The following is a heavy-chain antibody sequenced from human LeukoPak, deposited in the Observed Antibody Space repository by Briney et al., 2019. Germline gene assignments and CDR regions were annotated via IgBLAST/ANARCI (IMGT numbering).Heavy chain of an antibody. V-gene: IGHV3-33*01. CDR2: IWYDGSNK. CDR3: AREGLECLGSSCQRAAFDY. J-gene: IGHJ4*02. Sequence: GGSLRLSCAASGSTFSSYGMHWVRQAPGKGLEWVAVIWYDGSNKYYADSVKGRFTISRDNSKNTLYLQMNSLRAEDTAVYYCAREGLECLGSSCQRAAFDYWGQGTPVTVSS. D-gene: IGHD2-2*01. CDR1: GSTFSSYG.